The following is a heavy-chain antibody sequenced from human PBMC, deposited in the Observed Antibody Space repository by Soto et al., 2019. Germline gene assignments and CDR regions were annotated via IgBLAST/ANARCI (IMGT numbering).Heavy chain of an antibody. V-gene: IGHV3-49*04. D-gene: IGHD4-17*01. CDR2: IRTKAFGEST. Sequence: GGSLRLSCVASGFTFSTYAMSWVRQAPGKGLEWVGFIRTKAFGESTDYAASVKGRFTISRDDSKSVVYLQMSALKTEDAAVYYCSRRLLDYGDYYYGMDIWGQGTTVTVSS. CDR1: GFTFSTYA. CDR3: SRRLLDYGDYYYGMDI. J-gene: IGHJ6*02.